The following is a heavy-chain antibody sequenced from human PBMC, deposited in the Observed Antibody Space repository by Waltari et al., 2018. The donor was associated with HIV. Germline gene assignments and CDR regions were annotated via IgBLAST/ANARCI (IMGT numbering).Heavy chain of an antibody. V-gene: IGHV3-7*01. CDR2: RKQDGSEK. CDR1: GFTFSSYW. J-gene: IGHJ5*02. Sequence: EVQLVESGGGLVQPGGSLRLSCAASGFTFSSYWMSWVRQAPGKGREWVANRKQDGSEKYYVDSVKGRFTISRDNAKKSLYLQMNSLRAEDTAVYYCAGGGVLLWFGDLNWFDPWGQGTLVTVSS. D-gene: IGHD3-10*01. CDR3: AGGGVLLWFGDLNWFDP.